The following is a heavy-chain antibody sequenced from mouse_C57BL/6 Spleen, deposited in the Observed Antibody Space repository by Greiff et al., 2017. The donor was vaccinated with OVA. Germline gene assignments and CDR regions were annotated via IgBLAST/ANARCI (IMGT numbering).Heavy chain of an antibody. J-gene: IGHJ3*01. D-gene: IGHD1-1*01. CDR2: IHTNSGST. V-gene: IGHV1-64*01. CDR3: ARDVTTGEAWFAY. Sequence: VQLQQSGAELVKPGASVKLSCKASGYTFTSYWMHWVKQRPGQGLEWIGLIHTNSGSTNYNEKFKSKATLTVDKSSSTAYMQLSSLTSEDSAVDYGARDVTTGEAWFAYWGQGTLVTVSA. CDR1: GYTFTSYW.